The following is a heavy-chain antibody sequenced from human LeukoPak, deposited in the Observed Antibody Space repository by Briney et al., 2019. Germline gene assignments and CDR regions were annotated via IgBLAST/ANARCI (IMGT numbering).Heavy chain of an antibody. V-gene: IGHV4-59*01. CDR1: GGSISSYY. Sequence: SETLSLTCTVSGGSISSYYWSWIRQPPGKGLEWIGYIYYSGSTNYNPSLKSRVTISVDTSKNQFSLKLSSVTAADTAVYYCAGVLGYCTNGVCYPDYFDYWGQGTLVTVSS. CDR3: AGVLGYCTNGVCYPDYFDY. J-gene: IGHJ4*02. D-gene: IGHD2-8*01. CDR2: IYYSGST.